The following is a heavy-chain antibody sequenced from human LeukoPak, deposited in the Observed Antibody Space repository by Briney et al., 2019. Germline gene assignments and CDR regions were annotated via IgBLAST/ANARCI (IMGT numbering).Heavy chain of an antibody. CDR2: MNPNSGNT. D-gene: IGHD6-13*01. J-gene: IGHJ5*02. Sequence: GASVKVSCKASGYTFTSYDINWVRQATGQGLEWMGWMNPNSGNTGYAQKFQGRVTITRNTSISTAYMELSSLRSEDTAVYYCAKRSSSWCAGTGYNWFDPWGQGTLVTVSS. CDR1: GYTFTSYD. CDR3: AKRSSSWCAGTGYNWFDP. V-gene: IGHV1-8*03.